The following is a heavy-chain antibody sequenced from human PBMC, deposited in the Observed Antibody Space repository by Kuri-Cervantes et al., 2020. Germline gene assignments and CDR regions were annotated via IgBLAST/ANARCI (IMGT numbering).Heavy chain of an antibody. Sequence: ASVKVSCKASGYTFTSYDINWVRQATGQGLEWMGWINPNSGNTGYAQKFQGRVTMTRNTSISTAYMELSSLRSEDTAVYYCARGLTDYYDSSGYGVYWYFDLWGRGTLVTVSS. CDR2: INPNSGNT. CDR1: GYTFTSYD. V-gene: IGHV1-8*01. CDR3: ARGLTDYYDSSGYGVYWYFDL. D-gene: IGHD3-22*01. J-gene: IGHJ2*01.